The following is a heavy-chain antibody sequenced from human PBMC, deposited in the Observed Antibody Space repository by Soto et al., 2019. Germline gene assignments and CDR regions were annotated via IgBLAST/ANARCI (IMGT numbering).Heavy chain of an antibody. CDR3: ARGYRSGYSRGIGY. CDR2: MNPNSGNT. D-gene: IGHD3-3*01. V-gene: IGHV1-8*01. CDR1: GYTFTSYD. J-gene: IGHJ4*02. Sequence: QVQLVQSGAEVKKPGASVKVSCKASGYTFTSYDINWVRQATGQGLEWMGWMNPNSGNTGYAQKFQGRVTMTSNTSLSTAYMELSSLRSEDTAVYYCARGYRSGYSRGIGYWGQGTLVTVSS.